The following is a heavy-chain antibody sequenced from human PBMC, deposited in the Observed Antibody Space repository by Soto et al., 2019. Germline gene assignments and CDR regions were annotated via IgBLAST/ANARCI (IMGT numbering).Heavy chain of an antibody. V-gene: IGHV3-64*01. CDR3: ARAMWHGDYGDY. CDR1: GFTFSSYA. Sequence: GGSLRLSCAASGFTFSSYAMHWVRQAPGKGLEYVSAISSNGGSTYYANSVKGRFTISRDNSKNTLYLQMGSLRAEDMAVYYCARAMWHGDYGDYWGQGTLVTVSS. J-gene: IGHJ4*02. CDR2: ISSNGGST. D-gene: IGHD4-17*01.